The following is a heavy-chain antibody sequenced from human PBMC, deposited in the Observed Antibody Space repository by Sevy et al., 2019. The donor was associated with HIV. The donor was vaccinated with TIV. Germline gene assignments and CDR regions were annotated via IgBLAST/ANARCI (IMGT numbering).Heavy chain of an antibody. J-gene: IGHJ1*01. CDR3: ARGPGIAVAGDLYFQH. CDR2: ISSSGSTI. D-gene: IGHD6-19*01. V-gene: IGHV3-11*01. CDR1: GFTFSDYY. Sequence: GGSLRLSCAASGFTFSDYYMSWIRQAPGKGLEWVSYISSSGSTIYYADSGKGRFTISRDNAKNSLYLQMNSLRAEDTAVYYCARGPGIAVAGDLYFQHWGQGTLVTVSS.